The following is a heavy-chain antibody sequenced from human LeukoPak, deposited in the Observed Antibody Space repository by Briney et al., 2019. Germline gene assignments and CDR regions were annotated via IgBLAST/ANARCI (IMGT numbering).Heavy chain of an antibody. V-gene: IGHV3-53*01. CDR1: GFTFRRDW. CDR2: VDLGGRT. D-gene: IGHD6-19*01. J-gene: IGHJ4*02. Sequence: PGGSLRLSCAASGFTFRRDWMHWVRQAPGKGLVWLSRVDLGGRTYYADSVKGRFTISRDNSKNTLYLQMNSLRAEDTAVYYCARVGIRGYSSGWYAVGGYFDYWGQGTLVTVSS. CDR3: ARVGIRGYSSGWYAVGGYFDY.